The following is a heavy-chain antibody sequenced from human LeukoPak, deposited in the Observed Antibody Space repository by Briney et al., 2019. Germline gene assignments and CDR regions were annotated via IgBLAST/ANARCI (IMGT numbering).Heavy chain of an antibody. CDR3: ARDHYSSSWSFYFDY. J-gene: IGHJ4*02. V-gene: IGHV3-7*01. Sequence: GGSLRLSCAASGFTFRSYWMSWVRQAPGKGLEWVGNIKEDGSKKYYVDSVKGRFTISRDNAKNSLYLQMNSLRAEDTAVYYCARDHYSSSWSFYFDYWGQGTLVTVSS. CDR1: GFTFRSYW. D-gene: IGHD6-13*01. CDR2: IKEDGSKK.